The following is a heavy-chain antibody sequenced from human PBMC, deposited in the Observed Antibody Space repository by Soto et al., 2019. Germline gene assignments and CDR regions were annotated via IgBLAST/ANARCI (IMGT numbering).Heavy chain of an antibody. J-gene: IGHJ4*02. CDR2: ISGSGGST. CDR3: ARRGSGSYYGY. CDR1: GFTFSSYA. V-gene: IGHV3-23*01. D-gene: IGHD1-26*01. Sequence: EVQLLESGGGLVQPGGSLRLSCAASGFTFSSYAMRWVRQAPGKGLEWGSAISGSGGSTYYADSVKGRFTISGDNSKNPLYLQMSSLRAEDTAVYYCARRGSGSYYGYWGQGTLVTVSS.